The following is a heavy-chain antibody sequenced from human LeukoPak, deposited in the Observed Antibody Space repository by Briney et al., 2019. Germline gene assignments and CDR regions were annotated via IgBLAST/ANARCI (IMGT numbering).Heavy chain of an antibody. Sequence: EPSVKVSCKASGRTFSSYAITWVRQAPGQGLDWMGRIIPILGIANYAQKFQGRVTITADKSTSTAYMELSSLRSEDTAVYYCARDHHRSTDVFDIWGQGTMVTVSS. CDR2: IIPILGIA. J-gene: IGHJ3*02. V-gene: IGHV1-69*04. D-gene: IGHD1-14*01. CDR1: GRTFSSYA. CDR3: ARDHHRSTDVFDI.